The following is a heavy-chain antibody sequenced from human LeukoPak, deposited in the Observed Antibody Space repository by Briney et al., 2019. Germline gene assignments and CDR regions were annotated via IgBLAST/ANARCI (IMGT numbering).Heavy chain of an antibody. CDR2: IKEDGSEK. CDR1: GFTFSRYW. Sequence: GGSLRLSCAASGFTFSRYWMTWVRQAPGKGLEWVANIKEDGSEKNYVVSVKGRFTISRDNAKNSAFLQMNSLRADDTAVYYCARDTRYGDNDYWGQGTLVTVSS. D-gene: IGHD4-17*01. J-gene: IGHJ4*02. V-gene: IGHV3-7*05. CDR3: ARDTRYGDNDY.